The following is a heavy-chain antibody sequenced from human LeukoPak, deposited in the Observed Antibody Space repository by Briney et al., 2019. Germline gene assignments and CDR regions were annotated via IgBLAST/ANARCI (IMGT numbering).Heavy chain of an antibody. Sequence: GGSLRLSCAASGFTFSSYSMNWVRQAPGKGLEWVSYISSSSSTIYYADSVKGRFTISRDNAKNSLFLQMNSLRVEDTAMYYCARDLPSSGYWYRDAFDIWGRGTMVTVSS. CDR2: ISSSSSTI. J-gene: IGHJ3*02. D-gene: IGHD3-22*01. V-gene: IGHV3-48*04. CDR1: GFTFSSYS. CDR3: ARDLPSSGYWYRDAFDI.